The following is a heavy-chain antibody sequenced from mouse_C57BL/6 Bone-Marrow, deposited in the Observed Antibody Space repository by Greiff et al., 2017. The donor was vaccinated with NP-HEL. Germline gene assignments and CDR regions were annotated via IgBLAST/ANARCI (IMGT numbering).Heavy chain of an antibody. V-gene: IGHV1-52*01. Sequence: QVQLKQPGAELVRPGSSVKLSCKASGYTFTSYWMHWVKQRPIQGLEWIGNIDPSDSETHYNQKFKDKATLTVDKSSSTAYMQLSSLTSEDSAVYYCARSGSNYPYYFDYWGQGTTLTVSS. D-gene: IGHD2-5*01. CDR1: GYTFTSYW. CDR2: IDPSDSET. CDR3: ARSGSNYPYYFDY. J-gene: IGHJ2*01.